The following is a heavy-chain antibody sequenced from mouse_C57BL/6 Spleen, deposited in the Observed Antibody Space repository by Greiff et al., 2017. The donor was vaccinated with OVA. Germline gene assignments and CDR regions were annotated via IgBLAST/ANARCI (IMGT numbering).Heavy chain of an antibody. CDR2: IDPSDSYT. CDR3: ARSGINYAMDY. J-gene: IGHJ4*01. Sequence: VQLQQPGAELVKPGASVKLSCKASGYTFTSYWMQWVKQRPGQGLEWIGEIDPSDSYTNYNQKFKGKATLTVDTSSSTAYMQLSSLTSEDSAVYYCARSGINYAMDYWGQGTSVTVSS. V-gene: IGHV1-50*01. D-gene: IGHD2-4*01. CDR1: GYTFTSYW.